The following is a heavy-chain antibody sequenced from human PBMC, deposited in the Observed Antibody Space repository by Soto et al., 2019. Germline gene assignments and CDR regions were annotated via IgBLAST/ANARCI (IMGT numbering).Heavy chain of an antibody. CDR3: ASATDDYGAYGQGDYFDY. Sequence: QVQLQESGPGLVKPSGTVSLTCAVSSGSISSSNWWSWVRQPPGKGLEWIGEIYHSGSTNYNPSLKSRVTISVDKSKNQFSLKLSSVTAADTAVYYCASATDDYGAYGQGDYFDYWGQGTLVTVSS. CDR1: SGSISSSNW. CDR2: IYHSGST. D-gene: IGHD4-17*01. V-gene: IGHV4-4*02. J-gene: IGHJ4*02.